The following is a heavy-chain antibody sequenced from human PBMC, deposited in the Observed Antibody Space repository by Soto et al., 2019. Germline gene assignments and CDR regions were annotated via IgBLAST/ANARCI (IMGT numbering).Heavy chain of an antibody. CDR3: ATGRGSGIAAAGSAEYFQH. V-gene: IGHV1-18*04. CDR1: GYTFTSYG. D-gene: IGHD6-13*01. J-gene: IGHJ1*01. Sequence: ASVKVSCKASGYTFTSYGISWVRQAPGQGLEWMGWISAYTGNTNYAQKLQGRVTMTTDTSTSTAYMELRSLRSDDTAVYYCATGRGSGIAAAGSAEYFQHWGQGTMVTVS. CDR2: ISAYTGNT.